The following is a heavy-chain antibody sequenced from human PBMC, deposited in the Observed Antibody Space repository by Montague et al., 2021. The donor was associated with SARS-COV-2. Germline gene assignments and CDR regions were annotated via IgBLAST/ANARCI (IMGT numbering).Heavy chain of an antibody. Sequence: TLSLTCTVSGDSMTSGSHFWTWIRQPAGKGLEWIGHIQTSGTSNYSPSLRDRITLSIDTSRNQFSLELRSVTAADTAVYYCARDRPESWRISPGLAGLCATVVHSASGMDVWGRGTTVIVS. CDR2: IQTSGTS. CDR1: GDSMTSGSHF. CDR3: ARDRPESWRISPGLAGLCATVVHSASGMDV. D-gene: IGHD3-16*01. V-gene: IGHV4-61*09. J-gene: IGHJ6*02.